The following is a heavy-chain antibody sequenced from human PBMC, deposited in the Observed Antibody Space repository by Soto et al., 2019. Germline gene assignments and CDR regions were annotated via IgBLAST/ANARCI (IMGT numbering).Heavy chain of an antibody. D-gene: IGHD2-15*01. CDR2: ISAYNGST. V-gene: IGHV1-18*04. Sequence: ASVKVSFKASGYTFTSYGISWVRQAPGQGLDWMGWISAYNGSTKYAQDLQGRATMTTDTSTSTAYMELRSLRSDDTAMYYCARFSGGSYNTYYFYYGMDVWGQGTTVTVSS. CDR3: ARFSGGSYNTYYFYYGMDV. J-gene: IGHJ6*02. CDR1: GYTFTSYG.